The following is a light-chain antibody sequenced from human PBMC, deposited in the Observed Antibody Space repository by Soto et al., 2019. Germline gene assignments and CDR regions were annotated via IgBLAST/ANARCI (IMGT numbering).Light chain of an antibody. CDR1: QSVLYSSNNKNY. V-gene: IGKV4-1*01. CDR3: QQYYSTLIT. J-gene: IGKJ5*01. CDR2: WAS. Sequence: DSVMTQSPDSLAVSLGERATINCKSRQSVLYSSNNKNYLAWYQQKPGQPPKLLIYWASTRESGVPDRFSGSGSGTDFTLTISSLQAEDVAVYYCQQYYSTLITFGQGTRLEIK.